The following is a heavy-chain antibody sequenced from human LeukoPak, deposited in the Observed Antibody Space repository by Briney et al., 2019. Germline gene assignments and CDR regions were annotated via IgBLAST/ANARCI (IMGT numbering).Heavy chain of an antibody. CDR3: ARGTYYSDC. Sequence: PGGSLRLSCAASGFTFSTYGMNWVRQAPGKGLEWVSYISSVITTVYYADSVKGRFTISRDSARNSLYLQMNSLRDEDTAVYYCARGTYYSDCWGQGTLVTVSS. CDR2: ISSVITTV. J-gene: IGHJ4*02. V-gene: IGHV3-48*02. CDR1: GFTFSTYG.